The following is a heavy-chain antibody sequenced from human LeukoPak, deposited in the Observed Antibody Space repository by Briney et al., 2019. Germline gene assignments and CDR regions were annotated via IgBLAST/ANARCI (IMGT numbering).Heavy chain of an antibody. CDR3: GKSGLNRFDY. CDR2: ISGRGGST. V-gene: IGHV3-23*01. Sequence: GGSLRLSCAASGFTFSSYAMSWVRQAPGKGLEWVSNISGRGGSTYYADSVKGRFTISRDDSKKTLYLQMNSLRAEDTAVYYCGKSGLNRFDYWGQGILVTVSS. D-gene: IGHD1-14*01. CDR1: GFTFSSYA. J-gene: IGHJ4*02.